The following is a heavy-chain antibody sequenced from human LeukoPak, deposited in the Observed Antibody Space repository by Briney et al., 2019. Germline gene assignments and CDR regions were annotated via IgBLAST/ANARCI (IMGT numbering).Heavy chain of an antibody. Sequence: GGSLRLSCAASGFTFSSYAMSWVRQAPGKGLEWVSAISGSGGSTYYADSVKGRFTISRDNAKNSLYLQMNSLRAEDTALYYCAKDKSGYSYGDGMDVWGQGTTVTVSS. CDR3: AKDKSGYSYGDGMDV. CDR2: ISGSGGST. V-gene: IGHV3-23*01. J-gene: IGHJ6*02. CDR1: GFTFSSYA. D-gene: IGHD5-18*01.